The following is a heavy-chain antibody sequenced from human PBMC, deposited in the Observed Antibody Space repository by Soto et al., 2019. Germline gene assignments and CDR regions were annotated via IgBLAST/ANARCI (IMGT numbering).Heavy chain of an antibody. CDR2: ISSSSSYI. CDR3: ARARSHFGDFDYSYYYYMDV. J-gene: IGHJ6*03. Sequence: EVQLVESGGGLVKPGGSLRLSCAASGFTFSSYSMNWVRQAPGKGLEWVSSISSSSSYIYYADSVKGRFTISRDNAKNSLYLQMNSLRAEDTAVYYCARARSHFGDFDYSYYYYMDVWGKGTTVTVSS. D-gene: IGHD3-10*01. V-gene: IGHV3-21*01. CDR1: GFTFSSYS.